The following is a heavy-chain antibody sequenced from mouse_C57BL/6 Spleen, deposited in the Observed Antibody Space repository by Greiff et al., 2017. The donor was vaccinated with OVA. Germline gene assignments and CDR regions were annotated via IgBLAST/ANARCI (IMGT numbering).Heavy chain of an antibody. Sequence: VQGVESGPGLVQPSQSLSITCTVSGFSLTSYGVHWVRQSPGKGLEWLGVIWSGGSTDYNAAFISRLSISKDNSKSQVFFKMNSLQADDTAIYYCARNGDYDGGAWFAYWGQGTLVTVSA. CDR1: GFSLTSYG. V-gene: IGHV2-2*01. D-gene: IGHD2-4*01. CDR3: ARNGDYDGGAWFAY. J-gene: IGHJ3*01. CDR2: IWSGGST.